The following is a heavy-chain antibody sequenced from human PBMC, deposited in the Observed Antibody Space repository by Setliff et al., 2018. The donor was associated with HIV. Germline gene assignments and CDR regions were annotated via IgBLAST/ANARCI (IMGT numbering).Heavy chain of an antibody. Sequence: SSETLSLTCTVSGGSIGNYYWNWIRQSPGKGLAWIAYIYYNGNRNYNPSLKSRVTISVDTTKNQFSLKMASVTAADTAVYYCAREGRWLEHPYGFAVWGQGRLVTVSS. D-gene: IGHD3-10*01. CDR3: AREGRWLEHPYGFAV. V-gene: IGHV4-59*01. CDR1: GGSIGNYY. CDR2: IYYNGNR. J-gene: IGHJ1*01.